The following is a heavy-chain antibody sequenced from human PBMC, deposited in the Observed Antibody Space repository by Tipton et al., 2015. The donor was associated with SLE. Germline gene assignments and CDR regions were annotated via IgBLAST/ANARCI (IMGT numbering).Heavy chain of an antibody. CDR3: AKERTIPFDY. CDR1: GFTFSCYA. CDR2: ISGSGHNT. Sequence: SLRLSCAASGFTFSCYAMSWVRQDPGEGLEWVSSISGSGHNTYYADSLKGRFNISRDNSKNTLYLQMNSLRVEDTAVYYCAKERTIPFDYWGPGTLVTVSS. V-gene: IGHV3-23*01. D-gene: IGHD2-8*01. J-gene: IGHJ4*02.